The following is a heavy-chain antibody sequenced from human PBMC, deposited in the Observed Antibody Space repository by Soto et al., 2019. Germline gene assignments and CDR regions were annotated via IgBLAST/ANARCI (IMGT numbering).Heavy chain of an antibody. CDR2: INAGNGNT. V-gene: IGHV1-3*01. J-gene: IGHJ5*02. CDR3: ATDQALDADNWFDP. CDR1: GYTFTSYA. Sequence: DSVKVSCKASGYTFTSYAMHWVRQAPGQRLEWMGWINAGNGNTKYSQKFQGRVTITRDTSASTAYMELSSLRSEDTAVHYCATDQALDADNWFDPWRHGTLVNVS. D-gene: IGHD1-1*01.